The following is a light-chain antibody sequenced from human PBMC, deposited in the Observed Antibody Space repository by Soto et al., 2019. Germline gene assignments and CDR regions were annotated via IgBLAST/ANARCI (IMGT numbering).Light chain of an antibody. J-gene: IGKJ3*01. CDR3: QQLNSYPLT. V-gene: IGKV1-9*01. CDR2: AAS. Sequence: LTQSPDTLSLSPGERVTITCRASQGISSYLAWYQQKPGKAPKLLIYAASTLQSGVPSRFSGSGSGTDFTLTISSLQPEDFATYYCQQLNSYPLTFGPGTKVDIK. CDR1: QGISSY.